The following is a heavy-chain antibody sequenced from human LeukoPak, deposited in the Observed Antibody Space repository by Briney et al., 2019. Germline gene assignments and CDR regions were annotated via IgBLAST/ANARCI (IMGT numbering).Heavy chain of an antibody. Sequence: GGSLRLSCAASGFTFSSYAMGWVRQAPGKGLEWVSAISPSGGTTYYADSVKGRFTISRDNAKNTLYLQVNSLRAEDTALYYCAKDRIGSEYSYGQFDYWGQGTLVTVSS. CDR3: AKDRIGSEYSYGQFDY. V-gene: IGHV3-23*01. CDR1: GFTFSSYA. J-gene: IGHJ4*02. D-gene: IGHD5-18*01. CDR2: ISPSGGTT.